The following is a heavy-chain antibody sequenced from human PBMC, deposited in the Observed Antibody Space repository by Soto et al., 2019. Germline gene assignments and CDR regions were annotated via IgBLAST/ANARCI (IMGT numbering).Heavy chain of an antibody. J-gene: IGHJ6*02. CDR1: GFTVSSNY. CDR3: ASQLAGRALGYYYGMDV. CDR2: IYSGGST. D-gene: IGHD6-13*01. V-gene: IGHV3-53*01. Sequence: EVQLVESGAGLIQPGGSLRLSCAASGFTVSSNYMSWVRQAPGKGLEWVSVIYSGGSTYYADSVKGRFTISRDNSKNTLYLQINSLRAEDTTVYYCASQLAGRALGYYYGMDVWGQGTTVTVSS.